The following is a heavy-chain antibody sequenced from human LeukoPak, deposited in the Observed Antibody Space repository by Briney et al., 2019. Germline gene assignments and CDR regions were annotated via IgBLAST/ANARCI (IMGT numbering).Heavy chain of an antibody. V-gene: IGHV3-21*01. D-gene: IGHD6-13*01. CDR3: ARGGIAAQRRDVFDI. CDR1: GFTFSSYS. Sequence: PGRSLRLSCPASGFTFSSYSMNWVRQAPGKGLEWVSSISSSSSYIYYAESVKGRFTISRDNAKNSLYLQMNSLRAEDTAVYYCARGGIAAQRRDVFDIWGQGTMVTVSS. J-gene: IGHJ3*02. CDR2: ISSSSSYI.